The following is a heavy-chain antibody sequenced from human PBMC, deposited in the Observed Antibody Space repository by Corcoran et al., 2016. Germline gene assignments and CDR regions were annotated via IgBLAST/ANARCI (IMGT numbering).Heavy chain of an antibody. CDR3: AGAPYYYDSSGYYGAFDI. CDR1: GFTFSSYW. CDR2: IKQDGSEK. Sequence: EVQLVESGGGLVQPGGSLRLSCAASGFTFSSYWMSWVRQAPGKGLEWVANIKQDGSEKYYVDSVKGRFTISRDNAKNSLYLQMNSLRAEDTAVYYCAGAPYYYDSSGYYGAFDIWGQGTMVTVSS. D-gene: IGHD3-22*01. V-gene: IGHV3-7*03. J-gene: IGHJ3*02.